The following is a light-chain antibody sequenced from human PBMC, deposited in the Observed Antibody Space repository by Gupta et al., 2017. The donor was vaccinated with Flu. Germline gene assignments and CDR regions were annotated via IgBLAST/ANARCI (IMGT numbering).Light chain of an antibody. Sequence: PSDQSASVADRVTNTFLTSHSIDYWLDWYQQKPGKAPQLLIYKVSTVDSGVPSRFSGSGSGTEFTLSISRLQPDDFATYYCLQDNDLLNTFGQGTKL. CDR1: HSIDYW. CDR2: KVS. J-gene: IGKJ2*01. CDR3: LQDNDLLNT. V-gene: IGKV1-5*03.